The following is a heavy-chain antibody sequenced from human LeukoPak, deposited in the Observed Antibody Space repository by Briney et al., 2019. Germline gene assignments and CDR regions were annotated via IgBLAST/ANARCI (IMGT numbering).Heavy chain of an antibody. D-gene: IGHD5-18*01. V-gene: IGHV1-18*01. Sequence: ASVKVSCKASGYTFTSYGISWVRQAPGQGLEWMGWISAYNGNTNYAQKLQGRVTITADKSTSTAYMELSSLRSEDTAVYYCARVGSDSYGYTGWFDPWGQGTLVTVSS. CDR3: ARVGSDSYGYTGWFDP. J-gene: IGHJ5*02. CDR1: GYTFTSYG. CDR2: ISAYNGNT.